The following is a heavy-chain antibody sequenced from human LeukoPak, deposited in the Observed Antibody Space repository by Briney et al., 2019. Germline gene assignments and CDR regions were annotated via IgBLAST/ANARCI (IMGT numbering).Heavy chain of an antibody. CDR1: GYSFTSYW. CDR3: ARHTGSGWYLGRGATSNWFDP. CDR2: IYPGDSDT. V-gene: IGHV5-51*01. Sequence: GESLQISCKGSGYSFTSYWIGWVRQMPGKGLEWMGIIYPGDSDTRYSPSFQGQVTISADKSNSTAYLQWSSLKASDTAMYYCARHTGSGWYLGRGATSNWFDPWGQGTLVTVSS. D-gene: IGHD6-19*01. J-gene: IGHJ5*02.